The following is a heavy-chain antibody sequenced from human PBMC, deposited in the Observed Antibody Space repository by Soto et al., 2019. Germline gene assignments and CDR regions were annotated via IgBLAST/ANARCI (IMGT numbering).Heavy chain of an antibody. CDR1: GFAFSDYD. Sequence: LRLSCAASGFAFSDYDMSWVRQAPGKGLEWVSAISDNGGSTYYADSVKGRFTISRDNSKNTLYLQMNNLRAEDTAVYYCANRDTSMVTRYYYGMDVWGQGTTVTVSS. J-gene: IGHJ6*02. D-gene: IGHD5-18*01. CDR2: ISDNGGST. CDR3: ANRDTSMVTRYYYGMDV. V-gene: IGHV3-23*01.